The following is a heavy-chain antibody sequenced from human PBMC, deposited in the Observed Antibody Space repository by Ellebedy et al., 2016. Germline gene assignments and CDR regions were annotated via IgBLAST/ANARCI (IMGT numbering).Heavy chain of an antibody. D-gene: IGHD2-2*03. CDR2: ISWNSGSI. Sequence: GGSLRLXXAASGFTFSSYSMNWVRQAPGKGLEWVSGISWNSGSIGYADSVKGRFTISRDNAKNSLYLQMNSLRAEDTALYYCAKDSRDDLGSYVDYWGQGTLVTVSS. CDR1: GFTFSSYS. V-gene: IGHV3-9*01. CDR3: AKDSRDDLGSYVDY. J-gene: IGHJ4*02.